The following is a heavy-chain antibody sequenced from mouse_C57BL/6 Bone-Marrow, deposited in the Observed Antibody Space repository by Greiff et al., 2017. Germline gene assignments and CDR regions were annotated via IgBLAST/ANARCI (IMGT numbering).Heavy chain of an antibody. D-gene: IGHD2-1*01. J-gene: IGHJ3*01. CDR1: GFSLTSYG. Sequence: VQRVESGPGLVAPSQSLSITCTVSGFSLTSYGVDWVRQSPGKGLEWLGVIWGVGSTNYNSALKSRLSISKDNSKSQVFLKMNSLQTDDTAMYYCASDMGNPWFAYWGQGTLVTVSA. CDR2: IWGVGST. V-gene: IGHV2-6*01. CDR3: ASDMGNPWFAY.